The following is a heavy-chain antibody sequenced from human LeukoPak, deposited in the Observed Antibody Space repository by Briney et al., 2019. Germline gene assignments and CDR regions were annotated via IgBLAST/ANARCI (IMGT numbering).Heavy chain of an antibody. J-gene: IGHJ4*02. Sequence: GGSLRLSCAASGFTFSDYYMSWIRQAPGKGLEWVSYISSSSRYTNYADSVKGRFTISRDNAKNSLYLQMNSLRPDDTAVYYCAGADRTSWFDYWGQGILVTVSS. D-gene: IGHD2-2*01. CDR3: AGADRTSWFDY. V-gene: IGHV3-11*05. CDR2: ISSSSRYT. CDR1: GFTFSDYY.